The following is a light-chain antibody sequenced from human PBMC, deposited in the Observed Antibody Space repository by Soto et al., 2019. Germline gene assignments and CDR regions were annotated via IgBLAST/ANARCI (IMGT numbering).Light chain of an antibody. CDR3: QQYNTWPPVT. CDR1: QSVSSN. Sequence: EIVMTQSPATLSVSPGERATLSCRASQSVSSNLAWYQQKPGQAPRLLIHGASTRATGIPARFSGSGSGTEFTLTIRSLQSEDFAVYYCQQYNTWPPVTFGPGTKVDIK. J-gene: IGKJ3*01. CDR2: GAS. V-gene: IGKV3-15*01.